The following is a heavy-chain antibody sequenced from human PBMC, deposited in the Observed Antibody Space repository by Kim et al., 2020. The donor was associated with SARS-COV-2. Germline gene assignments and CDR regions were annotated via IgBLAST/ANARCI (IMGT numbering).Heavy chain of an antibody. CDR2: TIPIFGTA. V-gene: IGHV1-69*13. CDR1: GGTFSSYA. Sequence: SVKVSCKASGGTFSSYAISWVRQAPGQGLEWMGGTIPIFGTANYAQKFQGRVTITADESTSTAYLELSSLRSEDTAVYYCARDYDILTGYSRRAYFYYGMDVWGQGTTVTVSS. CDR3: ARDYDILTGYSRRAYFYYGMDV. D-gene: IGHD3-9*01. J-gene: IGHJ6*02.